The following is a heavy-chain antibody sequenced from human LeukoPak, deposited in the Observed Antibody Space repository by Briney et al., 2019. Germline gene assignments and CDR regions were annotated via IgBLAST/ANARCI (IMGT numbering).Heavy chain of an antibody. CDR1: GFTFSSYS. CDR3: ARGSSYYSLNWFDP. J-gene: IGHJ5*02. CDR2: ISSSISYI. V-gene: IGHV3-21*01. Sequence: GGSLRLSCAASGFTFSSYSMNWVRQAPGKGLEWVSSISSSISYIYYADSVKGRFTISRDNAKNSLYLQMNSLRAEDTAVYYCARGSSYYSLNWFDPWGQGTLVTVSS. D-gene: IGHD2-15*01.